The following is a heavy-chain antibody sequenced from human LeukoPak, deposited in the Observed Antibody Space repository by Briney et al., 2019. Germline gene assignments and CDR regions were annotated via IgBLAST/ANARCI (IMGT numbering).Heavy chain of an antibody. CDR2: IYTSGST. J-gene: IGHJ4*02. CDR1: GGSISSGSYY. Sequence: KSSETLSLTCTVSGGSISSGSYYWSWIRQPAGKGLEWIGRIYTSGSTNYNPSLKSRVTISVDTSKNQFSLKLSSVTAADTAVYYCASLPSNTVTHDYWGQGTLVTVSS. CDR3: ASLPSNTVTHDY. V-gene: IGHV4-61*02. D-gene: IGHD4-11*01.